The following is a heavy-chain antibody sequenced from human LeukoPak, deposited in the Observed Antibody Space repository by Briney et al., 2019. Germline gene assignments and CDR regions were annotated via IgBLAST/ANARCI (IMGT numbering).Heavy chain of an antibody. V-gene: IGHV3-23*01. CDR1: GFTFSSYA. D-gene: IGHD1-26*01. CDR2: ISGSGGST. Sequence: TGGSLRLSCAASGFTFSSYAMSWVRQAPGKGLEWVSAISGSGGSTYYADSVKGRFTISRDNSKNTLYLQMNSLRAEDTAVYYCAKDIYSRGATSNYWGQGTLVTVSS. J-gene: IGHJ4*02. CDR3: AKDIYSRGATSNY.